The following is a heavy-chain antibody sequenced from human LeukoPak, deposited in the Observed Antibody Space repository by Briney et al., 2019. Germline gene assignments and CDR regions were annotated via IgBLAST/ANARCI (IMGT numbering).Heavy chain of an antibody. CDR1: GYTFTSYG. CDR2: ISAYNGNT. D-gene: IGHD2-2*01. V-gene: IGHV1-18*01. Sequence: ASVKVSCTASGYTFTSYGISWVRQAPGQGLEWMGWISAYNGNTNYAQKLQGRVTMTTDTSTSTAYMELRSLRSDDTAVYYCARARTSCCCSHDAFDIWGQGTMVTVSS. J-gene: IGHJ3*02. CDR3: ARARTSCCCSHDAFDI.